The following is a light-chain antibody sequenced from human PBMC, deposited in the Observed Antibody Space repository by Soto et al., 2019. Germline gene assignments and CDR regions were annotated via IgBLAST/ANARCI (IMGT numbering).Light chain of an antibody. CDR3: SSYAGTYIV. V-gene: IGLV2-8*01. Sequence: QSALTQPPSASGSPGQSVAISCTGTSSDVGGYDYVSWYQQHPGKAPKLMIYDVSKRPSGVPDRFSGSKSGNTASLTVSGLQADDEADYYCSSYAGTYIVFGTGTKLTVL. CDR2: DVS. J-gene: IGLJ1*01. CDR1: SSDVGGYDY.